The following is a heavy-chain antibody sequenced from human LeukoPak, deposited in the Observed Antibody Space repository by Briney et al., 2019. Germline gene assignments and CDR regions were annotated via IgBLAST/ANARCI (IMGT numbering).Heavy chain of an antibody. D-gene: IGHD6-13*01. V-gene: IGHV1-18*01. CDR2: ISAYNGNT. CDR3: ARTWGSSWLNWFDP. Sequence: ASVKVSCKASGYTFTSYGISWVRQAPGQGLEWMGWISAYNGNTNYAQKLQGRVTMTTDTSTSTAHMELRSLRSDDTAVYYCARTWGSSWLNWFDPWGQGTLVTVSS. CDR1: GYTFTSYG. J-gene: IGHJ5*02.